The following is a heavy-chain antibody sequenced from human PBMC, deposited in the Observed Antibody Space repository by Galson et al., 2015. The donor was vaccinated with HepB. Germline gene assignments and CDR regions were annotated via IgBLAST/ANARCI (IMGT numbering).Heavy chain of an antibody. J-gene: IGHJ4*02. D-gene: IGHD2-15*01. CDR3: ARRGGNYAVEDY. V-gene: IGHV5-10-1*01. CDR2: IDPSDSYT. CDR1: GYSFTSNW. Sequence: QSGAEVKKPGESLRISCKGSGYSFTSNWISWVRQMPGKGLEWMGRIDPSDSYTIYSPSFQGHVTISADKSISTAYLQWSSLKASDTAMYYCARRGGNYAVEDYWGQGTLVTVSS.